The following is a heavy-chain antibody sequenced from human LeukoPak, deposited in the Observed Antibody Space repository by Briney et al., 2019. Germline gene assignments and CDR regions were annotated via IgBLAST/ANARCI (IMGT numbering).Heavy chain of an antibody. CDR3: AADPSYSSGYRYYFDC. D-gene: IGHD3-22*01. CDR1: GFTFISSA. CDR2: IVVGSGNT. Sequence: SVKVSCKTSGFTFISSAVQWVRQARGQRLEWIGWIVVGSGNTNYAQKFQERVTVTRDMSTSTAYMELSSLRSEDTAVYYCAADPSYSSGYRYYFDCWGQGTLVTVSS. V-gene: IGHV1-58*01. J-gene: IGHJ4*02.